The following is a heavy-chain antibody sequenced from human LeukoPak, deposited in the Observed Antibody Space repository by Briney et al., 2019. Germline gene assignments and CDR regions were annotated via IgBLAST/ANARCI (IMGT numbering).Heavy chain of an antibody. V-gene: IGHV1-69*13. D-gene: IGHD3-10*01. CDR2: IIPIFGTP. J-gene: IGHJ5*02. CDR1: GGTFSSYA. CDR3: ARDSGTTGEVKFDP. Sequence: ASVKVSCKASGGTFSSYAISWVRQAPGEGLEWMGGIIPIFGTPNYAQKFQGRVTITADESTSTAYMELSSLRSEDTAVYYCARDSGTTGEVKFDPWGQGTLVTVSS.